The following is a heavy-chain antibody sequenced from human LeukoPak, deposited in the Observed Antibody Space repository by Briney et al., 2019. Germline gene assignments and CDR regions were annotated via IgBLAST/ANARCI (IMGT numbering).Heavy chain of an antibody. Sequence: PGGSLRLSCAASGFIFTNAWMNWVRQAPGKGLEWVGRIKSKADGGTTDYAAPVKGRFTISRDDSKNTQYLQMNSLKTEDTAVYYCSTEMTARITGIMGGTSNDHWGQGTLVTVSS. CDR3: STEMTARITGIMGGTSNDH. CDR1: GFIFTNAW. V-gene: IGHV3-15*01. D-gene: IGHD1-26*01. J-gene: IGHJ4*02. CDR2: IKSKADGGTT.